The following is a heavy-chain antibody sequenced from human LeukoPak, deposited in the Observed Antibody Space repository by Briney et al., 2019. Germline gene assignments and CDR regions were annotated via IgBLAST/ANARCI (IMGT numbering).Heavy chain of an antibody. CDR3: ARDFNWGPDY. CDR2: INGNSGDT. Sequence: GASVKVSCKASGYTFIGYYMHWVRQAPGQGLEWMGWINGNSGDTNYAQKFQDRVTMTRDSSISTAYMELSRLRTDDTAVYYCARDFNWGPDYWGQGTLVTVSS. CDR1: GYTFIGYY. D-gene: IGHD7-27*01. V-gene: IGHV1-2*02. J-gene: IGHJ4*02.